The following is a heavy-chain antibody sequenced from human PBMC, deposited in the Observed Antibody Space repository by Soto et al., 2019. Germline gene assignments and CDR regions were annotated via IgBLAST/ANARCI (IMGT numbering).Heavy chain of an antibody. J-gene: IGHJ6*02. CDR3: ARGLNYYASGSPSYGMDV. CDR1: GDSVSSNSAA. CDR2: TYYRSKWYN. Sequence: QVQLQQSGPGLVKPSQTLSLTCAISGDSVSSNSAAWNWIRQSPSRGLEWLGRTYYRSKWYNDYAISVENRITINPDPSKNQFSLQLKSVTPEDTAIYYCARGLNYYASGSPSYGMDVWGQGTTVTVSS. D-gene: IGHD3-10*01. V-gene: IGHV6-1*01.